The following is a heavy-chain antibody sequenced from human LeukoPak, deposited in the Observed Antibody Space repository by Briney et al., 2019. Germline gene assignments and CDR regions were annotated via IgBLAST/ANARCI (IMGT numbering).Heavy chain of an antibody. CDR3: AGSPRDYGSGSFSH. CDR1: GFTFSSYS. CDR2: ISSSSSTI. J-gene: IGHJ1*01. V-gene: IGHV3-48*01. Sequence: GGSLRLSCAASGFTFSSYSMNWVRQAPGKGLEWASYISSSSSTIYYADSVKGRFTISRDNAKNSLYLQMNSLRAEDTAVYYCAGSPRDYGSGSFSHWGQGNLVTVSS. D-gene: IGHD3-10*01.